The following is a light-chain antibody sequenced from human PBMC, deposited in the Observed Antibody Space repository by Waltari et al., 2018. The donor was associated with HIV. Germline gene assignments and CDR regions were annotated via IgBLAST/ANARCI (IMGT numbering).Light chain of an antibody. Sequence: QAGLTQPPSVSADLGQTATVTCRGDHHNVGGQGAAWLQQHQGHPPKLLSYRNNRRPSGVSDRFSASRSQNTASLTITGLQPEDEADYYCSVWDSNLDAQVFGPGTRVSVL. CDR1: HHNVGGQG. V-gene: IGLV10-54*01. CDR2: RNN. J-gene: IGLJ1*01. CDR3: SVWDSNLDAQV.